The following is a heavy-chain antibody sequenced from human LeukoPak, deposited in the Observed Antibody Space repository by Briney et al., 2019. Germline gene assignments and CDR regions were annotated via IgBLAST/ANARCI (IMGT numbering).Heavy chain of an antibody. Sequence: PSETLSLTCTVSGVSISGYYWSWIRQPAGKGLEWIGRIYISGGTNYNPSLTSRVTISVDTSKNQFSLKLSSVTAADTAVYFCARGPYSYDSSGAFDIWGQGTMVTVSS. CDR3: ARGPYSYDSSGAFDI. J-gene: IGHJ3*02. CDR1: GVSISGYY. D-gene: IGHD3-22*01. V-gene: IGHV4-4*07. CDR2: IYISGGT.